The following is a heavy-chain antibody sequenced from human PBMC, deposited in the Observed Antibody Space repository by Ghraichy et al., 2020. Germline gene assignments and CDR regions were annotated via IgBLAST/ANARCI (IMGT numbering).Heavy chain of an antibody. CDR3: TPGLGYATYYYYYMDV. V-gene: IGHV3-73*01. Sequence: GGSLRLSCEASGFTFAGSTIHWVRQASGKGLEWVARIRSKANAYATAYAASVKGRITVSSDDSTNTAYLQSNSLKTDDTAVYDCTPGLGYATYYYYYMDVWGKGTTVTVSS. D-gene: IGHD1-1*01. CDR2: IRSKANAYAT. CDR1: GFTFAGST. J-gene: IGHJ6*03.